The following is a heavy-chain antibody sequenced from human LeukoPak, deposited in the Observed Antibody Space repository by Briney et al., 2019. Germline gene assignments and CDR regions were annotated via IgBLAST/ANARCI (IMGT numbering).Heavy chain of an antibody. CDR2: IYSSGST. J-gene: IGHJ4*02. CDR1: GGSISNYY. V-gene: IGHV4-4*09. CDR3: ARHKGGIYLGSYLDS. D-gene: IGHD3-16*02. Sequence: SEALSLTCTVFGGSISNYYWSWIRQPPGKGLEWIEYIYSSGSTDYNPSLKSRVTMSVDTSKNQFFLRLTSVTAADTAMYYCARHKGGIYLGSYLDSWGQATLVTVSS.